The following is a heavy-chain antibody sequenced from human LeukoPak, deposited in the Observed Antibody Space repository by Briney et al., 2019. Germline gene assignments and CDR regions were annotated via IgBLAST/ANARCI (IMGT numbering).Heavy chain of an antibody. CDR1: GFTFSSYA. CDR2: ISYDGSNK. V-gene: IGHV3-30*04. Sequence: GSLRLSCAASGFTFSSYAMHWVRQAPGKGLEWVAVISYDGSNKYYADSVKGRFTISRDNSKNTLYLQMNSLRAEDTAVYYCARDSTGTTDYWGQGTLVTVSS. J-gene: IGHJ4*02. CDR3: ARDSTGTTDY. D-gene: IGHD1-7*01.